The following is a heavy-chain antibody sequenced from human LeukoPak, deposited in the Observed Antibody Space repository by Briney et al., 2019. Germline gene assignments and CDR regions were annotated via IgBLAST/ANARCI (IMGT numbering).Heavy chain of an antibody. CDR3: AKTTAGYSSGRYPGWPVDY. CDR2: IVGSGGST. V-gene: IGHV3-23*01. Sequence: GGSLRLSCAASGFTFSSYAMYWVRQAPGKGLEWVSGIVGSGGSTYYADSVKGRFTISRDNSKNTVYEQMNSLRAEDTAVYYCAKTTAGYSSGRYPGWPVDYWGQGTLVTVSP. J-gene: IGHJ4*02. CDR1: GFTFSSYA. D-gene: IGHD6-19*01.